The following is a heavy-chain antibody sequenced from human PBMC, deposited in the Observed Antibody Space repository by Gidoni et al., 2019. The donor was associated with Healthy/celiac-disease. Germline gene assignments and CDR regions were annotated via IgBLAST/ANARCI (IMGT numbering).Heavy chain of an antibody. CDR2: ISAYNGNT. J-gene: IGHJ5*02. D-gene: IGHD3-9*01. V-gene: IGHV1-18*01. CDR3: ARDAGDPDRYYDILTGYWGRPDWFDP. CDR1: GYTFTSYG. Sequence: VKVSCKASGYTFTSYGISWVRQAPGQGLEWMGWISAYNGNTNYAQKLQGRVTMTTDTSTSTAYMELRSLRSDDTAVYYCARDAGDPDRYYDILTGYWGRPDWFDPWGQGTLVTVSS.